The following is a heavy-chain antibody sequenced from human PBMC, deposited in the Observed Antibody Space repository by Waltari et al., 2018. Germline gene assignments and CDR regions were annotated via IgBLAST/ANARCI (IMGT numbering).Heavy chain of an antibody. CDR3: ARLALGYCTSPRCRQNES. V-gene: IGHV4-38-2*01. J-gene: IGHJ5*02. Sequence: QVQLQESGPALVRPSETLSLTCVVSDYSIGSGYYWGWIRQAPGKGLEWVANIYHVGNTYYNPSLKTRVAISMDTSENQFSLQLRSVTATDTAMYYCARLALGYCTSPRCRQNESWGQGILVTVSS. CDR1: DYSIGSGYY. CDR2: IYHVGNT. D-gene: IGHD2-2*01.